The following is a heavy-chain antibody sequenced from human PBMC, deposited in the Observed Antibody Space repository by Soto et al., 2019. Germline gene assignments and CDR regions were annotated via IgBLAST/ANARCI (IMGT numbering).Heavy chain of an antibody. CDR2: ISYDGSNK. J-gene: IGHJ4*02. Sequence: QVQLVESGGGVVQPGRSLRLSCAASGFTFSTYGMHWVRQAPGKGLEWVAVISYDGSNKYYADSVKGRFTISRDNSKNTLYLQMNSLRAEDTAVYYCAKGRVSYHDFWSGSHWGQGTLVTVSS. CDR1: GFTFSTYG. V-gene: IGHV3-30*18. D-gene: IGHD3-3*01. CDR3: AKGRVSYHDFWSGSH.